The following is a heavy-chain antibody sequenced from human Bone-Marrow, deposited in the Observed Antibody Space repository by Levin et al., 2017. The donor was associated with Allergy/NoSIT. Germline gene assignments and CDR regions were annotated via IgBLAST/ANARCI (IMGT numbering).Heavy chain of an antibody. CDR1: GFTFSNYR. J-gene: IGHJ3*02. V-gene: IGHV3-74*01. Sequence: GGSLRLSCVISGFTFSNYRMHWVRQVPGKGLVWVSGVSSDGGGTSYADSVKGRFSISRDNAESTLFLQMNRLRVDDTAMYYCVRSLGDDAFDIWGQGTMVTVSS. CDR3: VRSLGDDAFDI. CDR2: VSSDGGGT. D-gene: IGHD3-16*01.